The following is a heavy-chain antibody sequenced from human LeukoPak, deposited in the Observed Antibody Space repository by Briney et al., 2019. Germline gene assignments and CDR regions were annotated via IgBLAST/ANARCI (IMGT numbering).Heavy chain of an antibody. CDR3: ARVFYGSGSYSGEPIFDY. Sequence: SETLSLTCAVSGGSISSSNWWSWVRQPPGKGLEWIGEIYHSGSTNYNPSLKSRVTISVDKSKNQFSLKLSSVTAADTAVYYCARVFYGSGSYSGEPIFDYWGQGTLVTVSS. V-gene: IGHV4-4*02. CDR2: IYHSGST. J-gene: IGHJ4*02. CDR1: GGSISSSNW. D-gene: IGHD3-10*01.